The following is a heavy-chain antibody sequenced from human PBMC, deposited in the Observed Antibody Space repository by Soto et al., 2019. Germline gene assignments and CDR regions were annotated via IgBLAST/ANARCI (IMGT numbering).Heavy chain of an antibody. J-gene: IGHJ6*02. D-gene: IGHD2-2*02. CDR1: RYNFTSYW. CDR2: IDPTDSYT. V-gene: IGHV5-10-1*01. CDR3: AATHPLYTTSRGGSYGMDV. Sequence: PXESLRISRKGSRYNFTSYWITWVRQMPGKGLERMGRIDPTDSYTNYSPSFQGHVTISADMSINTAYLQWSSLNASDTAMYYCAATHPLYTTSRGGSYGMDVWGQGTMVTVSS.